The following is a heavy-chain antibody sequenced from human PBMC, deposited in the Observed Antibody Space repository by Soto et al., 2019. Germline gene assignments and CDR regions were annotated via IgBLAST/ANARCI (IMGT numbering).Heavy chain of an antibody. D-gene: IGHD3-3*02. CDR1: GGSISSSRYY. CDR3: ARQLRTRKEPSIFGEDDFDI. J-gene: IGHJ3*02. CDR2: IYYSGST. V-gene: IGHV4-39*01. Sequence: SETLSLTCTVSGGSISSSRYYWGWIRQPPGKGLEWIGSIYYSGSTYYNPSLKSRVTISVDTSKNQFSLKLSSVTAADTAVYYCARQLRTRKEPSIFGEDDFDIWGQGTMVT.